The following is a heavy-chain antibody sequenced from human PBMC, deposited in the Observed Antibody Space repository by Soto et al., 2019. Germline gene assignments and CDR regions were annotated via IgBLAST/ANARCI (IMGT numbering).Heavy chain of an antibody. V-gene: IGHV3-23*01. CDR1: GFTFSRFA. CDR3: AKGETYDFWSGFHFAS. CDR2: ISGRVVST. J-gene: IGHJ4*02. Sequence: GGSLRLSCAASGFTFSRFAMSWVRQVPGKGLEWVSTISGRVVSTYYGGSVKGRFTISRDNSKSTLFLQMNSLRAEDTAVYYCAKGETYDFWSGFHFASWGQGTLVTVSS. D-gene: IGHD3-3*01.